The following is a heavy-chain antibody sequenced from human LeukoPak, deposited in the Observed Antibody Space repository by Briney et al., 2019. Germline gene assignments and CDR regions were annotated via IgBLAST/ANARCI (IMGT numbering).Heavy chain of an antibody. V-gene: IGHV3-21*01. CDR2: ISSSSSYI. CDR1: GFTFSSYS. D-gene: IGHD3-22*01. J-gene: IGHJ3*02. CDR3: ARASIVVVTPDAFDI. Sequence: PGGSLRLSCAASGFTFSSYSMNWVRQAPGKGLEWVSSISSSSSYIYYADSVKGRFTLSRDNAKNSLYLQMNSLRAEDTAVYYCARASIVVVTPDAFDIWGQGTMVTVSS.